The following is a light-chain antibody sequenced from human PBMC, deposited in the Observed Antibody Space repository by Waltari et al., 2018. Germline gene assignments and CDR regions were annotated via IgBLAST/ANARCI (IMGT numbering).Light chain of an antibody. V-gene: IGKV3-20*01. CDR2: NGS. CDR3: QQCQTSPRT. J-gene: IGKJ3*01. Sequence: EIVLTQSPGTLSLSPGVRATLPCRASQSVSSSHLAWYQQKPGQAPRLLIYNGSRRATGIPDRFSGFGSGTDFTLTISRLEPEDFAVYYCQQCQTSPRTFGPGTKVVFK. CDR1: QSVSSSH.